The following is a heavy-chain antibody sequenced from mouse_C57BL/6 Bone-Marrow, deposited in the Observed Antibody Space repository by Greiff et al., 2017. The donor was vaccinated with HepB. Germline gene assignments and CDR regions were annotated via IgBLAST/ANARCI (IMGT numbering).Heavy chain of an antibody. J-gene: IGHJ2*01. CDR1: GYTFTSYW. Sequence: VQLQQPGAELVKPGASVKMSCKASGYTFTSYWITWVKQRPGQGLEWIGDIYPGSGSTNYNEKFKSKATLTVDTSSSTAYMQLSSLTSEDSAVYYCARMNFGYSNYEGYYFDYWGQGTTLTVS. CDR3: ARMNFGYSNYEGYYFDY. CDR2: IYPGSGST. D-gene: IGHD2-5*01. V-gene: IGHV1-55*01.